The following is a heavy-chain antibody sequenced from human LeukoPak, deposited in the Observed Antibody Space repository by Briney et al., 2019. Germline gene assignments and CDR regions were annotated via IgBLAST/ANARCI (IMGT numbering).Heavy chain of an antibody. CDR1: GFPFSSYE. J-gene: IGHJ4*02. CDR3: AKALGSGSYYAYFDY. V-gene: IGHV3-48*03. Sequence: GGSLRLSCAASGFPFSSYEMYWVRQAPGKGLEWVSYISSSGSTIYYADSVKGRFTISRDNAKNSLYLQMNSLRAEDTALYYCAKALGSGSYYAYFDYWGQGTLVTVSS. CDR2: ISSSGSTI. D-gene: IGHD3-10*01.